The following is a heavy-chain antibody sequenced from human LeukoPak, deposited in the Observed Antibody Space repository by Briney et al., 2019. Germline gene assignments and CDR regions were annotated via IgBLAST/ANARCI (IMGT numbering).Heavy chain of an antibody. Sequence: SETLSLTCTVSGGSISSSSYYWGWIRQPPGKGLEWIGSIYYSGSTYYNPSLKSRVTISVDTSKNQFSLKLSSVTAADTAMYYCAKDYFGSIDYWGQGTLVTVSS. CDR3: AKDYFGSIDY. CDR1: GGSISSSSYY. CDR2: IYYSGST. V-gene: IGHV4-39*02. D-gene: IGHD2/OR15-2a*01. J-gene: IGHJ4*02.